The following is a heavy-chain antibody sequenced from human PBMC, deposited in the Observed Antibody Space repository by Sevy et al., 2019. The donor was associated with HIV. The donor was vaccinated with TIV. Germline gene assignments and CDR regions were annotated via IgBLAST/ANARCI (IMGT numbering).Heavy chain of an antibody. CDR1: GFTFSYYT. CDR3: ARSLDYYDSSGANDY. CDR2: ISSGSSYI. V-gene: IGHV3-21*01. D-gene: IGHD3-22*01. Sequence: GGSLRLSCAASGFTFSYYTMKWVRQAPGKGLEWVSSISSGSSYISYGESVKGRFTISRDNAKNSLFLQLNSLRAEDTAVYYCARSLDYYDSSGANDYWGQGTLVTVSS. J-gene: IGHJ4*02.